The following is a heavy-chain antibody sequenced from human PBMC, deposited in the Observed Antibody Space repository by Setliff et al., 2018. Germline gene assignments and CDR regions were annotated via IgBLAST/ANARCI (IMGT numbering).Heavy chain of an antibody. CDR2: ISRSGAT. Sequence: SETLSLTCTVSGDSIMSPTYTWTWIRQLPGKGLEWIGYISRSGATSYNWSLKRHIAISLDTSKNQFSLNLSSVSAADTATYYCAGWGSAIGFDLWGQGKLVTVSS. V-gene: IGHV4-31*01. J-gene: IGHJ3*01. CDR1: GDSIMSPTYT. CDR3: AGWGSAIGFDL. D-gene: IGHD3-16*01.